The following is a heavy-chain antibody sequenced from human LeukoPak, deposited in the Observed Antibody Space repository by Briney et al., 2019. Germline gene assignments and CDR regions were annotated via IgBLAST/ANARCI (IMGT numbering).Heavy chain of an antibody. CDR3: TRATVTQYYYYYYGMDV. D-gene: IGHD4-11*01. J-gene: IGHJ6*02. Sequence: GGSLKLSCAASGFTFSGSAMHWVRQASGKGLEWVGRIRSKANSYATAYAASVKGRFTISRDDSKNTAHLQMNSLKTEDTAVYYCTRATVTQYYYYYYGMDVWGQGATVTVSS. CDR1: GFTFSGSA. CDR2: IRSKANSYAT. V-gene: IGHV3-73*01.